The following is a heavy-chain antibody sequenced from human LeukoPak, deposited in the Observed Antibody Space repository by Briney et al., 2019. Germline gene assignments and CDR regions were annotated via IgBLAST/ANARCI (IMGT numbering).Heavy chain of an antibody. D-gene: IGHD3-9*01. CDR2: INAGNGNT. V-gene: IGHV1-3*01. CDR1: GYTFTSYA. Sequence: ASVKVSCKASGYTFTSYAMHWVRQAPGQRLEWMGWINAGNGNTKYSQKFQGRVTITRDTSASTAYMELSSLRSEDTAVYYCAREGSGVLRYFEWLRRVDQRYYYYYGMDVWGKGTTVTVSS. J-gene: IGHJ6*04. CDR3: AREGSGVLRYFEWLRRVDQRYYYYYGMDV.